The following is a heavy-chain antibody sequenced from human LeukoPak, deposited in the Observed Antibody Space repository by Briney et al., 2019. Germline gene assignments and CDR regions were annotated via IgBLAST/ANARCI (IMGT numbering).Heavy chain of an antibody. V-gene: IGHV3-23*01. J-gene: IGHJ3*02. CDR3: AKWMVRRDFWSGAFDI. Sequence: PGGSLRLSCAASGFTFSSYAMTWVRQAPGKGLEWVSAISGSGYNSYYADSVKGRFTIPRDNSKNTLFLQMNSLRGEDTAIYYCAKWMVRRDFWSGAFDIWGQGTMVTV. CDR1: GFTFSSYA. D-gene: IGHD3-3*01. CDR2: ISGSGYNS.